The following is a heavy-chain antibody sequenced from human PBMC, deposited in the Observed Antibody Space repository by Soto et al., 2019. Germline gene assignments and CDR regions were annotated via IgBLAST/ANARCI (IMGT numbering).Heavy chain of an antibody. CDR3: ASTNSSSWYGFGHFDY. J-gene: IGHJ4*02. D-gene: IGHD6-13*01. CDR2: IYYSGST. V-gene: IGHV4-31*03. Sequence: QVQLQESGPGLVKPSQTLSLTCTVSGGSISSGGYYWSWIRQHPGKGLEWIGYIYYSGSTYYNPSLKSRVTISVDTSKNQFSLKLSSVTAADTAVYYCASTNSSSWYGFGHFDYWGQGTLVTVSS. CDR1: GGSISSGGYY.